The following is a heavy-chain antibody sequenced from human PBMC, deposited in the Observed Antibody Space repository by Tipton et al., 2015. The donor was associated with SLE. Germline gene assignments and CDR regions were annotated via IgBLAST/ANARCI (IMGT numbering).Heavy chain of an antibody. CDR3: AKDPKEGAARPLFDY. J-gene: IGHJ4*02. CDR2: IYSGGST. Sequence: GSLRFSCAASGFTVSSNYMSWVRQAPGKGLGWVSLIYSGGSTYYADSVKGRFTISRDNSKNTLYLQMNSLRAEDTAVYYCAKDPKEGAARPLFDYWGQGTLVTVSS. CDR1: GFTVSSNY. V-gene: IGHV3-53*01. D-gene: IGHD6-6*01.